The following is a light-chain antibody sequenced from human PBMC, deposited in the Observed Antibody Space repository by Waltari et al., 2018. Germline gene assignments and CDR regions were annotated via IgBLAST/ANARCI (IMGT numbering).Light chain of an antibody. V-gene: IGKV1-27*01. CDR3: QKYISAPWT. Sequence: IQMTQSPSSLSASVGNRVTITCRASQGISNYLAWYQQKPGKVPKLLIYRASTLQSGVPSRFSGSGSGTDFTLTISSLQPEDVATYYCQKYISAPWTFGQGTRVEIK. CDR1: QGISNY. CDR2: RAS. J-gene: IGKJ1*01.